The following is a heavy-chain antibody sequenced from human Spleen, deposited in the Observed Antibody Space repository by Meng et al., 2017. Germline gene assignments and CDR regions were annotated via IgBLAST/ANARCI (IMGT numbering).Heavy chain of an antibody. CDR2: IEHSEGP. CDR3: ARNGAYCLEY. J-gene: IGHJ4*02. Sequence: QRHVQESGPGLVSASGTLSPTCAVSGYSLSRGHWWSWVRQSPGKGLQWIGEIEHSEGPNYNPSLKSRVTISVDTSKNQISLELTSVTAADTAVYYCARNGAYCLEYWGQGSLVTVSS. D-gene: IGHD2-21*01. V-gene: IGHV4-4*02. CDR1: GYSLSRGHW.